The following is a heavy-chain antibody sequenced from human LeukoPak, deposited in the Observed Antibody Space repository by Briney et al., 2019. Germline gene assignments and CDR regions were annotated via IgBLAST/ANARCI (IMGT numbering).Heavy chain of an antibody. J-gene: IGHJ4*02. CDR2: INPSGGST. V-gene: IGHV1-46*01. D-gene: IGHD3-22*01. CDR1: GYTFTSYY. Sequence: ASVKVSCKASGYTFTSYYMHWVRQAPGQGLEWMGIINPSGGSTSYAQKFQGRVTMTRDTSTSTVYMELSSLRPEDTAVYYCARGGYYYDSSGYLDYWGQGTLVTVSS. CDR3: ARGGYYYDSSGYLDY.